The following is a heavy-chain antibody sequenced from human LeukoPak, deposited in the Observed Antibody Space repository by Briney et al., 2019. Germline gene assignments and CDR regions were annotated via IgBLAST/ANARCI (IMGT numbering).Heavy chain of an antibody. Sequence: GASVKVSCKASGYTFTSYDINWVRQATGQGLEWMGGIIPIFGTANYAQKFQGRVTITADESTSTAYMELSSLRSEDTAVYYCARVYYGSSGYYYADYWGQGTLVTVSS. V-gene: IGHV1-69*13. CDR3: ARVYYGSSGYYYADY. CDR2: IIPIFGTA. CDR1: GYTFTSYD. D-gene: IGHD3-22*01. J-gene: IGHJ4*02.